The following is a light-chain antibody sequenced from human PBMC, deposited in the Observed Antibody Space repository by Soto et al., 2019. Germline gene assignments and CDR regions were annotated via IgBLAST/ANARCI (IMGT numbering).Light chain of an antibody. CDR1: QIFPTNF. V-gene: IGKV3-20*01. J-gene: IGKJ1*01. CDR2: GAS. Sequence: EIVWTEAPGTMSLSPGEGDTRSCRASQIFPTNFVAWYQHKPGQAPTLLIYGASNRALGIQDRFSGSGSGTDFTLTISRLTPGDFALYFCHQYGSSRTFGQGTKVEVK. CDR3: HQYGSSRT.